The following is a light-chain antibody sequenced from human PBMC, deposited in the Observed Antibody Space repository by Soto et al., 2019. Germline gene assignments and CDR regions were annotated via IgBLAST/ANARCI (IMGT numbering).Light chain of an antibody. Sequence: EVVMTQSPATLSVSPGEGVTLSCRASQSVSSNLAWYQQKPGQAPRLLIYGASTRATGIPARFSGSGSGTEFTLTISSLQSEDFAVYYCQQYNNWPPPYTFGQGTKLEIK. CDR2: GAS. CDR3: QQYNNWPPPYT. J-gene: IGKJ2*01. CDR1: QSVSSN. V-gene: IGKV3-15*01.